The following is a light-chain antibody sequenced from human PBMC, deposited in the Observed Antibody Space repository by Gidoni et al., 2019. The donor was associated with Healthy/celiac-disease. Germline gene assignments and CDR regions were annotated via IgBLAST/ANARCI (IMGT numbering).Light chain of an antibody. CDR2: TAS. V-gene: IGKV1-39*01. CDR3: QQCYSTPWT. J-gene: IGKJ1*01. CDR1: QSISSC. Sequence: DIQMTQSPSSLSASVGDRVTITCRASQSISSCLTWYQQKPGKAPKLLIYTASSLQSGVPSRFSGSGSGTDFTLTISSLQPEDFATYYCQQCYSTPWTFGQGTKVEIK.